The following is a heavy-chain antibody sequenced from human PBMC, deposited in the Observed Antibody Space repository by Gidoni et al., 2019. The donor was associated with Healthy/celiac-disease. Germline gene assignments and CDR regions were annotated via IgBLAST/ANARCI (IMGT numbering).Heavy chain of an antibody. CDR2: IYYSGST. CDR1: GGSISSSSYD. V-gene: IGHV4-39*02. Sequence: QLQLQESGPGLVKPSETLSLTCTVSGGSISSSSYDWGWIRQPPGKGLEWIGSIYYSGSTYYNPSLKCRVTISVDTSKNQFSLRLSSVTAADTAVYYCAREVNNWFDPWGQGTLVTVSS. CDR3: AREVNNWFDP. D-gene: IGHD2-21*01. J-gene: IGHJ5*02.